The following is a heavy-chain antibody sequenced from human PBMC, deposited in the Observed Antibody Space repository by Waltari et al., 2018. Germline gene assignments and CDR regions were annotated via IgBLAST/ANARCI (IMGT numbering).Heavy chain of an antibody. V-gene: IGHV1-18*01. Sequence: QVQLVQSGTEVKKPGASVKVSCKASGYTFSNYGVSWGRQAPGQGLEWVGWIAAYNGNTHSAPKPQGRVTMTTDTSTTTAYLELRSLTSDDTAVYYCARVFDSSQYYYGSDYWGQGTLVTVSS. CDR2: IAAYNGNT. CDR3: ARVFDSSQYYYGSDY. CDR1: GYTFSNYG. D-gene: IGHD3-22*01. J-gene: IGHJ4*02.